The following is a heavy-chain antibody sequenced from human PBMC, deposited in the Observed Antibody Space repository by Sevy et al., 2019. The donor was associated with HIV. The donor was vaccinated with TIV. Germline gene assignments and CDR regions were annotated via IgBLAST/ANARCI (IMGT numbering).Heavy chain of an antibody. CDR3: ARLRNYYGSGRDWLDS. D-gene: IGHD3-10*01. CDR2: IFPGDSDT. CDR1: GYSFTTYW. V-gene: IGHV5-51*01. Sequence: GESLKISCKGSGYSFTTYWIGWVRQMPGKGLEWLGFIFPGDSDTRYSLSFQGQVTISADKSITTAYLQWNSLKASDTAMYYCARLRNYYGSGRDWLDSWGQGTQVTVSS. J-gene: IGHJ5*01.